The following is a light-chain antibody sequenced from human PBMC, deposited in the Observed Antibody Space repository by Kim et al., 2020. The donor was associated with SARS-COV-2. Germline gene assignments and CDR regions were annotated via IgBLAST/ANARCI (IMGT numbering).Light chain of an antibody. CDR1: QSLVHSDGNTY. CDR2: KVS. Sequence: DVVMTQSPLSLPVTLGQPASISCRSSQSLVHSDGNTYLNWFQQRPGQSPRRLIYKVSNRDSGVPDRFSGSGSGTDFTLKISRVEAEDVGVYYCMRGTHWPPYTFGQGTRLE. CDR3: MRGTHWPPYT. J-gene: IGKJ2*01. V-gene: IGKV2-30*02.